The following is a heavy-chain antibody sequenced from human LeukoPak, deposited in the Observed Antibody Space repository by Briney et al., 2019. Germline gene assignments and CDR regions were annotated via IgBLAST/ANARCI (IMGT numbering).Heavy chain of an antibody. CDR3: AREWGDGSLDY. J-gene: IGHJ4*02. Sequence: GRSLRLSCAASGFTFSRYAMHWVRQAPGKGLEWVAVISYDGSNKYCADSVKGRFTISRDNSKNTLYLQMNSLRAEDTAVYYCAREWGDGSLDYWGQGTLVTVSS. D-gene: IGHD3-16*01. CDR1: GFTFSRYA. CDR2: ISYDGSNK. V-gene: IGHV3-30*04.